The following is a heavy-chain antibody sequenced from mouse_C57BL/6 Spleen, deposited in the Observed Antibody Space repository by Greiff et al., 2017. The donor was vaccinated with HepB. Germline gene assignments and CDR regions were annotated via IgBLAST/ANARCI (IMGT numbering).Heavy chain of an antibody. J-gene: IGHJ4*01. CDR1: GFNIQNTY. Sequence: VQLQQSVAELVRPGASVKLSCTASGFNIQNTYMHWVKQRPEQGLEWIGRIDPANGNTKYAPKFQGKATITADTSSNTAYLQLSSLTSEDTAIYYCFYDGYYGRAMDYWGQGTSVTVSS. CDR3: FYDGYYGRAMDY. D-gene: IGHD2-3*01. CDR2: IDPANGNT. V-gene: IGHV14-3*01.